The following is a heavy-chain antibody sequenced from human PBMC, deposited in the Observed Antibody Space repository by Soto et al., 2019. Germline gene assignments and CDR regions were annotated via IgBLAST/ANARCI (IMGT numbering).Heavy chain of an antibody. CDR3: GRSVVGATGEILYNAMDV. CDR1: GYTFTSYA. V-gene: IGHV1-3*01. D-gene: IGHD1-26*01. CDR2: INAANGDT. Sequence: QVQLVQSGAEVKKPGASVQVSCKASGYTFTSYALHWVRQARGERPEWMGWINAANGDTKYSKKCQGRVTMTRDTSASTGYMELSSLRSEDTAVYFCGRSVVGATGEILYNAMDVWGQGTTVTVSS. J-gene: IGHJ6*02.